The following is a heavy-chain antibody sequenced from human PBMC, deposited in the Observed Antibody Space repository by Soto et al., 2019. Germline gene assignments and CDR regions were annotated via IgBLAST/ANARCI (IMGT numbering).Heavy chain of an antibody. CDR3: ASSVVVAATPYYYYGMDV. CDR1: GYSFITYF. CDR2: INPNHGTT. V-gene: IGHV1-18*04. J-gene: IGHJ6*02. D-gene: IGHD2-15*01. Sequence: ASVKVSCKASGYSFITYFMHWVRQAPGQGLEWMGWINPNHGTTNYAQKLQDRVTMTTDTSTSTAYMELRSLRSDDTAVYYCASSVVVAATPYYYYGMDVWGQGTTVTVS.